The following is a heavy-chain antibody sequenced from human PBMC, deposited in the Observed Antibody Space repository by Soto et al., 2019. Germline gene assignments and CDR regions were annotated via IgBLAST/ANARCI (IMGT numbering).Heavy chain of an antibody. J-gene: IGHJ4*02. CDR3: AKDSFGGAAQKWLIRPPDY. CDR1: GFTFTRFG. V-gene: IGHV3-30*18. D-gene: IGHD3-3*01. Sequence: ESGGGVVQPGRSLRLSCAASGFTFTRFGMHWVRQAPGKGLEWVAGIAYDGGNKYYADSVKGRFTISRDNSKNTLYLQMDSLRPEDTSVYYCAKDSFGGAAQKWLIRPPDYWGQGTLVTVSS. CDR2: IAYDGGNK.